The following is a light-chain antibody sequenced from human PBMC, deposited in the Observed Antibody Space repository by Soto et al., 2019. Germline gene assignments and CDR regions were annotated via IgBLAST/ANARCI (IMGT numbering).Light chain of an antibody. CDR3: SSFTSSSTYV. J-gene: IGLJ1*01. Sequence: QSVLTQPASVSGSPGQSITISCTGTSSDIGGYNYVSWYQQHPGKAPKLMIYAVSNQPSGVSNRFSGSKSGNTASLTISGLQAEDEADYYCSSFTSSSTYVFGTGTKVTVL. V-gene: IGLV2-14*01. CDR2: AVS. CDR1: SSDIGGYNY.